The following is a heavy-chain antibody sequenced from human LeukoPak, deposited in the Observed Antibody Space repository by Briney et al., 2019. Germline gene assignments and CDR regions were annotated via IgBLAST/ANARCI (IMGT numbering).Heavy chain of an antibody. J-gene: IGHJ6*03. D-gene: IGHD7-27*01. Sequence: ASVKVSCKASGYTFTSYYMHWVRQAPGQGLEWMGIINPSGGSTSYAQKFQGRVTMTRDMSTSTVYMELSSLRSEDTAVYYCATRTGEASGYYYYMDVWGKGTTVTVSS. V-gene: IGHV1-46*01. CDR2: INPSGGST. CDR1: GYTFTSYY. CDR3: ATRTGEASGYYYYMDV.